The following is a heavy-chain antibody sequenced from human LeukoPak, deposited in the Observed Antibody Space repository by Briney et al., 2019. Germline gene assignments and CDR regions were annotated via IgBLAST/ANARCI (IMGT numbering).Heavy chain of an antibody. J-gene: IGHJ6*03. CDR3: LGGYYYSYMDI. Sequence: GGSLRLSCAASGFSFSSTWMHWVRQVPGKGLVWVSRINSDGSTIYADSVKGRFTISRDNTKNTLYLQMNSLRAEDTAVYYCLGGYYYSYMDIWGKGTTVTISS. V-gene: IGHV3-74*01. D-gene: IGHD3-16*01. CDR1: GFSFSSTW. CDR2: INSDGST.